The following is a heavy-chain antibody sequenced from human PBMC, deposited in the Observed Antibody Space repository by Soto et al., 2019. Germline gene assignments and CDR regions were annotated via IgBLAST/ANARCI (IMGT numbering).Heavy chain of an antibody. J-gene: IGHJ6*02. V-gene: IGHV3-33*01. CDR2: IWYDGSKK. Sequence: GGSLRLSCAASGFTFNSYGMHWVRQAPGKGLEWVAIIWYDGSKKYYEDSVKGRFTISRDNSQHTLYLEMNSLRAEDTAVYYCARKYCSGGSCYYGMDVWGQGTTVTVSS. D-gene: IGHD2-15*01. CDR1: GFTFNSYG. CDR3: ARKYCSGGSCYYGMDV.